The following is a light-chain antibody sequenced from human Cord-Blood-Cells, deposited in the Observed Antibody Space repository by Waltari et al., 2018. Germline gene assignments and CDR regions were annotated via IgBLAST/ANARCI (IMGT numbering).Light chain of an antibody. CDR3: QQYYSTPQT. CDR2: WAS. Sequence: DIVMTQSPDSLAVSLGERATINCKSSQSVLYNSNNKNYLAWYQQKPGQPPKLLIYWASTRESGVPDRFSGSGSGTEFTLTISSLQAEDVAVYYCQQYYSTPQTFGQGTKVEIK. J-gene: IGKJ1*01. V-gene: IGKV4-1*01. CDR1: QSVLYNSNNKNY.